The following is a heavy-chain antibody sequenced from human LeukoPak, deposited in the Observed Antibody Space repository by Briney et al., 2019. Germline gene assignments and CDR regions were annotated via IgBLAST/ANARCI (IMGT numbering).Heavy chain of an antibody. J-gene: IGHJ5*02. V-gene: IGHV4-38-2*02. CDR1: GYSISSGFY. D-gene: IGHD3-10*01. Sequence: PSETLSLTCNVSGYSISSGFYWGWIRQPPGKGLEWIGEINHSGSTNYNPSLKSRLTISVDTSKIYFSLNLSSVTAADTAVYYCARRRIHYYGSGSLNWFDPWGQGTLVTVSS. CDR2: INHSGST. CDR3: ARRRIHYYGSGSLNWFDP.